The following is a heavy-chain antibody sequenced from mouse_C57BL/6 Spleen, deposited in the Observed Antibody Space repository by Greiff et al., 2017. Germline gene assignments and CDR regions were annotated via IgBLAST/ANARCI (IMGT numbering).Heavy chain of an antibody. CDR3: ARGGVVDWYFDV. D-gene: IGHD1-1*01. CDR2: ISSGSSTI. Sequence: EVKVVESGGGLVKPGGSLKLSCAASGFTFSDYGMHWVRQAPEKGLEWVAYISSGSSTIYYADTVKGRFTISRDNAKNTLFLQMTSLRSEDTAMYYCARGGVVDWYFDVWGTGTTVTVSS. J-gene: IGHJ1*02. V-gene: IGHV5-17*01. CDR1: GFTFSDYG.